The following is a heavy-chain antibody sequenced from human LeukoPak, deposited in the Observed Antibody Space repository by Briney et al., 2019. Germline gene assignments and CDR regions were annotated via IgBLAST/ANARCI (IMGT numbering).Heavy chain of an antibody. CDR1: GFTFSSYE. CDR3: ASYELPAVLGLDY. CDR2: ISSSGSTI. V-gene: IGHV3-48*03. D-gene: IGHD1-26*01. Sequence: PGGSLRLSCAASGFTFSSYEMNWVRQAPGKGLEWVSYISSSGSTIYYADSVKGRFTISRDNAKNSLYLQMNSLRAEDTAVYYCASYELPAVLGLDYWGQGTLVTVSS. J-gene: IGHJ4*02.